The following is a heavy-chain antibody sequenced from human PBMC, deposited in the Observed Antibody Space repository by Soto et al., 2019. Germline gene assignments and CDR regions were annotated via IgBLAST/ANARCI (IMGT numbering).Heavy chain of an antibody. CDR3: ARHPQPIAVAAYYFDY. CDR1: GGSISSGDDF. D-gene: IGHD6-19*01. CDR2: IYYSGST. V-gene: IGHV4-30-4*01. Sequence: SETLSLTCTVSGGSISSGDDFWTWIRQPPGKGLEWIGYIYYSGSTYYNPSLKSRVTISVDTSKNQFSLKLSSVTAADTAVYYCARHPQPIAVAAYYFDYWGQGTLVTVSS. J-gene: IGHJ4*02.